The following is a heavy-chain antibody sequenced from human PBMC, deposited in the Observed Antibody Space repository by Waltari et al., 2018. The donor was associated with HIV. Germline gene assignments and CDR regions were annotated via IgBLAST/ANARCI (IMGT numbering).Heavy chain of an antibody. Sequence: EVQLVESGGGLVQPGGSLRLSCAASGFIFSNSWLNWVRQAPGEGLEWVANINQDGSEKYYVESVKGRFTISRDNAKNSLYLQMNNLRAEDTAVYYCAGEMPTIIGDAFDIWGQGTMVTISS. D-gene: IGHD3-16*02. CDR3: AGEMPTIIGDAFDI. J-gene: IGHJ3*02. V-gene: IGHV3-7*01. CDR2: INQDGSEK. CDR1: GFIFSNSW.